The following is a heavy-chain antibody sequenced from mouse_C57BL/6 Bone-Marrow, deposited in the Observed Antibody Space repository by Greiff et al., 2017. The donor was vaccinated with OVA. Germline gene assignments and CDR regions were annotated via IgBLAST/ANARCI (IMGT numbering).Heavy chain of an antibody. CDR2: IYPRSGNT. Sequence: QVQLKQSGAELARPGASVKLSCKASGYTFTSYGISWVKQRTGQGLEWIGEIYPRSGNTYYNEKFKGKATLTADKSSSTAYMELRSLTSEDSAVYFCARRDYYGIAYWGQGTLVTVSA. CDR1: GYTFTSYG. V-gene: IGHV1-81*01. J-gene: IGHJ3*01. CDR3: ARRDYYGIAY. D-gene: IGHD1-1*01.